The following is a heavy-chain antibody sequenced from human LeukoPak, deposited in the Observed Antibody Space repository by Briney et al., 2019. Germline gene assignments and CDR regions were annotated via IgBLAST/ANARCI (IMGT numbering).Heavy chain of an antibody. J-gene: IGHJ2*01. Sequence: SETLSLTCTVSGGSISSYYWSWIRQPPGKGLEWIGYIYYSGSTNYNPSLKSRVTISVDTSKNQFSLKLSSVTATDTAVYYCARQGGGFRYFDLWGRGTLVTVSS. D-gene: IGHD6-25*01. V-gene: IGHV4-59*08. CDR2: IYYSGST. CDR3: ARQGGGFRYFDL. CDR1: GGSISSYY.